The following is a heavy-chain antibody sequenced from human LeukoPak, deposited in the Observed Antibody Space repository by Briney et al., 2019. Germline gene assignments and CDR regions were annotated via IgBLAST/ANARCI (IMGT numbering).Heavy chain of an antibody. CDR2: IYTSGST. J-gene: IGHJ4*02. D-gene: IGHD3-22*01. Sequence: PSETLSLTCTVSGGSISSYYWSWIRQPTGKGLEWIGRIYTSGSTNYNPSLKSRVTMSVDTSKNQFSLKLSSVTAADTAVYYCARVMPLDYYDSSGLDYWGQGTLVTVSS. CDR1: GGSISSYY. V-gene: IGHV4-4*07. CDR3: ARVMPLDYYDSSGLDY.